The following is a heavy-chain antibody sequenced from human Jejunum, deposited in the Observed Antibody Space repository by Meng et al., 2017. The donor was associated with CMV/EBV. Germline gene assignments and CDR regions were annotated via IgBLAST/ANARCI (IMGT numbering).Heavy chain of an antibody. CDR2: IYYGGST. D-gene: IGHD1-1*01. J-gene: IGHJ6*02. V-gene: IGHV4-39*07. Sequence: TYYWGWIRQPPGRGLEWIASIYYGGSTYYSPSLKSRVTISVDTSKNQFSLSLSSVTAADTAVYYCARDRVHFSDDYYYYGTDVWGLGTTVTVSS. CDR3: ARDRVHFSDDYYYYGTDV. CDR1: TYY.